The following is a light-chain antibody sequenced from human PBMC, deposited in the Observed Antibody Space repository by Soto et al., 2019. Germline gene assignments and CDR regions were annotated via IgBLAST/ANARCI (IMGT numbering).Light chain of an antibody. V-gene: IGKV3-20*01. CDR1: QSISSRK. CDR3: LQHDTSPLT. CDR2: GAS. J-gene: IGKJ4*01. Sequence: EIVLAQSPGTLSLPPGERGTLSCRASQSISSRKIAWFQQKPGQAPRLLMYGASSRGTGIPDRFSGGGSGTDFTLTISRLEPEDFAVYYCLQHDTSPLTFGGGTKVDIK.